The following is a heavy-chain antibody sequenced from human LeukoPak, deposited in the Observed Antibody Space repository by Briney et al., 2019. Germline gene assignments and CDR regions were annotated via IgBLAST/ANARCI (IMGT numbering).Heavy chain of an antibody. V-gene: IGHV3-21*01. CDR2: ISSSSSYI. D-gene: IGHD5-18*01. Sequence: PGGSLRLSCAASGFAFSRFGMNWVRQAPGKGLEWVSSISSSSSYIYYADSVKGRFTISRDNAKNSLYLQMNSLRAEDTAVYYCATLRPVDTAMAYYFDYWGQGTLVTVSS. CDR1: GFAFSRFG. CDR3: ATLRPVDTAMAYYFDY. J-gene: IGHJ4*02.